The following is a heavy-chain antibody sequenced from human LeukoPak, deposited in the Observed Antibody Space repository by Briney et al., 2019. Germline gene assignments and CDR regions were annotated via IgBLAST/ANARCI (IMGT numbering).Heavy chain of an antibody. V-gene: IGHV4-61*05. Sequence: SETLSLTCTVSGGSISRSSYYWGWIRQPPGKGLEWIGYVYSSEITNYNPSLKSRVTLSLDTSGNQFSLKLSSVTAADTAVYYCARQRIDDSSGYYLNCFDPWGQGTLVTVSS. CDR3: ARQRIDDSSGYYLNCFDP. D-gene: IGHD3-22*01. CDR2: VYSSEIT. J-gene: IGHJ5*02. CDR1: GGSISRSSYY.